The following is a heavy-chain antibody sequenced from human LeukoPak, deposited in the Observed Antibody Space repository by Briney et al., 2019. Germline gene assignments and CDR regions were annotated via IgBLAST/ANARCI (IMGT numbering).Heavy chain of an antibody. J-gene: IGHJ2*01. CDR2: ISSSSSYI. CDR3: ARDSRQWLVDWYFDL. V-gene: IGHV3-21*01. Sequence: GGSLRLSCAAFGFTFSSYSMNWVRQAPGKGLEWVSSISSSSSYIYYADSVKGGFTISRDNAKNSLYLQMNSLRAEDTAVYYCARDSRQWLVDWYFDLWGRGTLVTVSS. D-gene: IGHD6-19*01. CDR1: GFTFSSYS.